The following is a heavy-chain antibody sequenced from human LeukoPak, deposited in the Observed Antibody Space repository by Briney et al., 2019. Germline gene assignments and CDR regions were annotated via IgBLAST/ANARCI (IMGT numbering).Heavy chain of an antibody. CDR2: IYSGGST. CDR3: ARGGSYLSAFDI. CDR1: GFTVSSNY. J-gene: IGHJ3*02. D-gene: IGHD1-26*01. Sequence: GGSLRLSCAASGFTVSSNYMSWVRQAPGKGLEWVSIIYSGGSTFYADSVKGRFTISRDNSKNTLYLLMNSLRAEDTAVYYCARGGSYLSAFDIWGQGTMVTVSS. V-gene: IGHV3-53*01.